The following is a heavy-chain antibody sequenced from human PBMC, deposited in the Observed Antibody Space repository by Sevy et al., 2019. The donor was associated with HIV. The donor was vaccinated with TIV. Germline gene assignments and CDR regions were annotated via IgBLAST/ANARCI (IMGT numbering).Heavy chain of an antibody. Sequence: ASVKFSCKVSGYTLIEFSMHWVRQAPGKGLEWMGGFDPEDGETIYAQRFQGRVTMTRDTSTDTAYIELRSLRSEDTAVYYCATGLPGEYVDCSSCYSDYFAYWGQGTLVTVSS. D-gene: IGHD2-15*01. CDR2: FDPEDGET. CDR3: ATGLPGEYVDCSSCYSDYFAY. J-gene: IGHJ4*02. CDR1: GYTLIEFS. V-gene: IGHV1-24*01.